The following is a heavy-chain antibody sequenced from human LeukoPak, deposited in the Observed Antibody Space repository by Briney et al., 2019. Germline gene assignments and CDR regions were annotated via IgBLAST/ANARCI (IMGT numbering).Heavy chain of an antibody. V-gene: IGHV3-48*01. Sequence: GGSLRLSCTGSGFTFSSYSMNWVRQAPGKGLEWVSYISTSTTYYADSVKGRFTISRDNAKNSLYLQMNSLRAEDTAVYYCAREEDSGSYERYSGQGTLVTVSS. J-gene: IGHJ4*02. CDR2: ISTSTT. CDR3: AREEDSGSYERY. CDR1: GFTFSSYS. D-gene: IGHD1-26*01.